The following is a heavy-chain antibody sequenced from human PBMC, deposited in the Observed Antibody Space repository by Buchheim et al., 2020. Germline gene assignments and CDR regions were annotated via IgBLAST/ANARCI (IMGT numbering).Heavy chain of an antibody. CDR3: TRDFGDGEQKYFDY. D-gene: IGHD4-17*01. CDR1: GFTFGDYA. CDR2: IRSKAYGGTT. J-gene: IGHJ4*02. Sequence: EVQLVESGGGLVQPGRSLRLSCTASGFTFGDYAMSWFRQAPGKGLEWVGFIRSKAYGGTTEYAASVKGRFTISRDDSKRLPYLQMNSLKTEDTAVYYCTRDFGDGEQKYFDYWGQGTL. V-gene: IGHV3-49*03.